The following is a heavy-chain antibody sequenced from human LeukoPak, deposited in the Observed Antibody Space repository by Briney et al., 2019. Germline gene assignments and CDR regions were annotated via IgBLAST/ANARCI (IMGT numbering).Heavy chain of an antibody. Sequence: GGSLRLSCAASGFTFSGSAIHWVRQASGKGLEWVGRIRSKANSYATEYAASVKGRFTVSRDDSKGTAYLQMNSLKTEDTAVYYCVRQFYSSGWFYFDSWGQGTLVTVSS. V-gene: IGHV3-73*01. CDR3: VRQFYSSGWFYFDS. J-gene: IGHJ4*02. CDR2: IRSKANSYAT. D-gene: IGHD6-19*01. CDR1: GFTFSGSA.